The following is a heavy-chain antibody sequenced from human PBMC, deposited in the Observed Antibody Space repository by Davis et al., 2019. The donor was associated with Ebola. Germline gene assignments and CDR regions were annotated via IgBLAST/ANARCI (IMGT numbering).Heavy chain of an antibody. CDR2: IYYSGST. CDR1: GDSVSSGSHY. D-gene: IGHD1-1*01. Sequence: SETLSLTCTVSGDSVSSGSHYWTWIRQPPGKGLEWIGYIYYSGSTIYNPSLKSRVTISLDTSKNQFSLKLSSVTAADTAVYYCARAQFPTTSDHWGQGTLVTVSS. V-gene: IGHV4-61*01. CDR3: ARAQFPTTSDH. J-gene: IGHJ4*02.